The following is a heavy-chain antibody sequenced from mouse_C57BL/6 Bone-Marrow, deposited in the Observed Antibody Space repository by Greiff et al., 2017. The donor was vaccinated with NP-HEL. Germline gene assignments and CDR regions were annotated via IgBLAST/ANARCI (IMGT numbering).Heavy chain of an antibody. CDR2: ISSGGSYT. Sequence: EVKLVESGGDLVKPGGSLKLSCAASGFTFSSYGMSWVRQTPDKRLEWVATISSGGSYTYYPDSVKGRFTISRDNAKNTLYLQMSSLKSEDTAMYYCARRGLRRGFAYWGQGTLVTVSA. J-gene: IGHJ3*01. CDR3: ARRGLRRGFAY. D-gene: IGHD2-4*01. CDR1: GFTFSSYG. V-gene: IGHV5-6*02.